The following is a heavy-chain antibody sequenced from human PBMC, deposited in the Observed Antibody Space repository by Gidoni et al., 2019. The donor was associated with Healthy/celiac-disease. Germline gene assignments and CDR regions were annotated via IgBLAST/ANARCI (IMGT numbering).Heavy chain of an antibody. CDR3: ARRGDGGDFDY. V-gene: IGHV4-30-4*01. CDR1: GGSISRGDYY. D-gene: IGHD3-10*01. CDR2: IYYSGST. J-gene: IGHJ4*02. Sequence: QVQLQESGPGLVKPSQTLSLTCTVSGGSISRGDYYWSWIRQPPGKGLEWIGYIYYSGSTYYNTSLKSRVTISVDTSKNQFSLKLSSVTAADTAVYYCARRGDGGDFDYWGQGTLVTVSS.